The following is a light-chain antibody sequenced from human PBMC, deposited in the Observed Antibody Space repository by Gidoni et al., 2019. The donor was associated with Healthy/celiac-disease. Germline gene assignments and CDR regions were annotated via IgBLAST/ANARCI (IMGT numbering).Light chain of an antibody. CDR3: QQYGSSPL. CDR2: GES. J-gene: IGKJ5*01. V-gene: IGKV3-20*01. Sequence: ELVLPQSPGTLSLSPGERATLSCRASQSVSSSYLAWYQQKPGQAPRLLIYGESSRATGIPDRFSGSGSGTDFTLTISRLEPEDFAVYYCQQYGSSPLFGQXTRLEIK. CDR1: QSVSSSY.